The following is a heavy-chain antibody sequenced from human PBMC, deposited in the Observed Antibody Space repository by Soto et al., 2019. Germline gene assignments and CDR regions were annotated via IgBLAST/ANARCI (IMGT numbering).Heavy chain of an antibody. CDR1: GYTFTNYG. J-gene: IGHJ3*02. CDR3: ARDREGATTMRAFDI. CDR2: ISAYNGDT. Sequence: QVQLVQSGAEMKKPGASVKVSCKASGYTFTNYGISWVRQAPGQGLEWMGWISAYNGDTNYAQKLQGRVTMTTDTSTSTAYMELRSLRSDDTAMYYCARDREGATTMRAFDIGGQGTMVTVSS. D-gene: IGHD1-26*01. V-gene: IGHV1-18*01.